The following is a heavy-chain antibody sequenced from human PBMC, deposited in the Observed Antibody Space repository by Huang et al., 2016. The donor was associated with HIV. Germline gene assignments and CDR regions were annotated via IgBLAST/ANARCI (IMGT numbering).Heavy chain of an antibody. CDR2: IYYKGGS. Sequence: QLLLQESGPGLVKPSEALALTCAVSGGSIRSSVYHWGWIRQPPGKGRAGTGGIYYKGGSDYRPYLKGLVTIAGDTSKNLFFLNLTSMTAADTAVYYCARHREGPVAYYSGWGSHLNYMDVWGRGRTVVVSS. CDR3: ARHREGPVAYYSGWGSHLNYMDV. V-gene: IGHV4-39*01. CDR1: GGSIRSSVYH. J-gene: IGHJ6*03. D-gene: IGHD3-10*01.